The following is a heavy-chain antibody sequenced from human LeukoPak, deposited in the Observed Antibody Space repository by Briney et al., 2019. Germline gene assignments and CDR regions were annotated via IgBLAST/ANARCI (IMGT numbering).Heavy chain of an antibody. Sequence: SETLSLTCTVSGGSIRGYYWSWIRQPPGKGLEWIGYIYYSGSTNYNPSLKSRVTMSVDTSKNQLSLKLSSVTAADTAVYYCARDSSSWYYFQHWGQGTLVTVSS. CDR1: GGSIRGYY. CDR2: IYYSGST. J-gene: IGHJ1*01. CDR3: ARDSSSWYYFQH. V-gene: IGHV4-59*12. D-gene: IGHD6-13*01.